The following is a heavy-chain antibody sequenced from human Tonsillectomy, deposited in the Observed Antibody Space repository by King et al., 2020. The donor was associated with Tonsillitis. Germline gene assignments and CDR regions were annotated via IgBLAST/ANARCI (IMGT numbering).Heavy chain of an antibody. J-gene: IGHJ6*02. CDR3: ARDRGSSGHYFYGMDV. D-gene: IGHD3-22*01. V-gene: IGHV1-2*02. CDR1: GYTFVAYY. CDR2: VNPNNGDT. Sequence: QLVQSGAEVTEPGASVKVSCKASGYTFVAYYMHWVRQAPGQGLEWMGWVNPNNGDTNYALKFQGRFTMTRNTSISTAYMELKRLRSEDTALYYCARDRGSSGHYFYGMDVWGQGPSVTVSS.